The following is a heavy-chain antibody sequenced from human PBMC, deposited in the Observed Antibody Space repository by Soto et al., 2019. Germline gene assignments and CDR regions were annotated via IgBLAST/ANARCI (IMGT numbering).Heavy chain of an antibody. CDR1: GCNFSNYW. Sequence: EVQLVESGGDLVPPGGSLRLSCVASGCNFSNYWMTWARQAPGKGLEWVANINQHGTEKFYVDSVEGRFSISRDNAYHSVYLQMNSLRAEDTAIYYCATDILDYWGQGTSVTVSS. CDR2: INQHGTEK. V-gene: IGHV3-7*05. J-gene: IGHJ4*02. CDR3: ATDILDY.